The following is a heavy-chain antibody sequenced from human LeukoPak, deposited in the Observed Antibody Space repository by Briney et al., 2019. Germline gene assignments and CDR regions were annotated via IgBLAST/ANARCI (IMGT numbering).Heavy chain of an antibody. CDR3: ARGGYDILTGSYYYYGMDV. V-gene: IGHV1-69*01. CDR1: GGTFSSYA. D-gene: IGHD3-9*01. CDR2: IIPIFGTA. J-gene: IGHJ6*02. Sequence: SVKVSCKASGGTFSSYAISWVRQAPGQGIEWMGGIIPIFGTANYAQKFQGRVTITADESTSTAYMELSSLRSEDTAVYYCARGGYDILTGSYYYYGMDVWGQGTTVTVSS.